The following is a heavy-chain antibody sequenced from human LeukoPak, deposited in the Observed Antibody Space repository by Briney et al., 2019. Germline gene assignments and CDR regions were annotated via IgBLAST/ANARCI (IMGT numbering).Heavy chain of an antibody. V-gene: IGHV1-18*01. CDR2: ISAYNGNT. CDR3: ARDWGVSARPGYMDV. CDR1: GYTFTSYG. J-gene: IGHJ6*03. D-gene: IGHD6-6*01. Sequence: ASVKVSCKASGYTFTSYGISWVRQAPGQGLEWMGWISAYNGNTNYAQKLQGRVTMSTDTSTSTGYMELRSLRSDDTAVYYCARDWGVSARPGYMDVWGKGTTVTVSS.